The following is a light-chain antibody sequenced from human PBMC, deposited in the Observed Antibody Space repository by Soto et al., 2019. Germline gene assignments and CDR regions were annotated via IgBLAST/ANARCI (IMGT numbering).Light chain of an antibody. CDR3: QSYDSSHYV. Sequence: QSALTQPPSVSGAPGQRVTISCTGSSSNIGAGYDVHWYQQLPGTAPKLLMYGNSNRPSGVPDRFSGSKSGTSASLAITGLQAEDEADYYCQSYDSSHYVFGTGTKLTVL. CDR1: SSNIGAGYD. J-gene: IGLJ1*01. V-gene: IGLV1-40*01. CDR2: GNS.